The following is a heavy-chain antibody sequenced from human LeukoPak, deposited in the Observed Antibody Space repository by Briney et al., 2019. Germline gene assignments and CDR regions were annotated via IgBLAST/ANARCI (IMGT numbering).Heavy chain of an antibody. CDR3: ARRSGIAVAGAFDY. Sequence: SETLSLTCAVYGGSFSGYYWSWIRQPPGKGLEWIGEINHSGSTNYNPSLKSRVTISVDTSKNQFSLKLSSVTAADTAVYYCARRSGIAVAGAFDYWGQGTLVTVSS. J-gene: IGHJ4*02. D-gene: IGHD6-19*01. V-gene: IGHV4-34*01. CDR2: INHSGST. CDR1: GGSFSGYY.